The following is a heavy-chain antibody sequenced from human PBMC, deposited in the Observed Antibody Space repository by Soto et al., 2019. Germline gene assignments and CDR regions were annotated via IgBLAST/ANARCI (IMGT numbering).Heavy chain of an antibody. CDR3: ASAGGLGAVAADY. V-gene: IGHV4-30-2*01. J-gene: IGHJ4*02. CDR1: GGPIRRGGYL. CDR2: LYPSGST. Sequence: QPPLQEAGSGPVKPSPDPFPTCGVSGGPIRRGGYLWGWVPQPPGKGLEWIGYLYPSGSTYYNPSLKSRVTISVDRSKNQFSLKLSSVTAADTAVYYCASAGGLGAVAADYWGQGTLVTVSS. D-gene: IGHD6-19*01.